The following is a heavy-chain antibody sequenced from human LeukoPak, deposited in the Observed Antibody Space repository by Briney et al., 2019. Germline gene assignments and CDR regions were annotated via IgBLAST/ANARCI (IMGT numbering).Heavy chain of an antibody. Sequence: ASVKVSCKASGYTFTSYYMHWVRQAPGQGLEWMGIINPSGGSTSYAQKFQGRVTMTRDTSTSTVYMELSSLRSEDTAVYYCARGGQGGTTVRNYYYYGMDVWGQGTTVTVSS. CDR1: GYTFTSYY. CDR3: ARGGQGGTTVRNYYYYGMDV. CDR2: INPSGGST. D-gene: IGHD4-17*01. J-gene: IGHJ6*02. V-gene: IGHV1-46*01.